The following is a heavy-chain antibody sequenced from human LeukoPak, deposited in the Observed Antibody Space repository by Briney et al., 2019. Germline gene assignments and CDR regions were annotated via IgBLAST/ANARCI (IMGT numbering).Heavy chain of an antibody. D-gene: IGHD6-19*01. CDR2: INHSGST. J-gene: IGHJ4*02. CDR1: GGSFSGYY. V-gene: IGHV4-34*01. Sequence: SETLSLTCAVYGGSFSGYYWSWIRQPPGKGLEWIGEINHSGSTNYNPSLKSRVTISVDTSKNQFSLKLSSVTAADTAVYYCARDGVVWYSSGWYYFDYWGQGTLVTVSS. CDR3: ARDGVVWYSSGWYYFDY.